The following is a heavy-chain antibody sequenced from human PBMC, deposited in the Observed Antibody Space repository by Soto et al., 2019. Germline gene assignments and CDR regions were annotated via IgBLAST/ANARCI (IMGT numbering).Heavy chain of an antibody. D-gene: IGHD6-13*01. CDR1: GGTFSSYA. J-gene: IGHJ6*02. V-gene: IGHV1-69*13. Sequence: SVKVSCKASGGTFSSYAISWVRQAPGQGLEWMGGIIPIFGTANYAQKFQGRVTITADESTSTAYTELSSLRSEDTAVYYCAREGPGAAAGTDESYYYGMDVWGQGTTVTVSS. CDR3: AREGPGAAAGTDESYYYGMDV. CDR2: IIPIFGTA.